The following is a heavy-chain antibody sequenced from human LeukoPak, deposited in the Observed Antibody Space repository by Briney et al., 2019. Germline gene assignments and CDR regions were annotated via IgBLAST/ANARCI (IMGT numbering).Heavy chain of an antibody. J-gene: IGHJ4*02. CDR3: AAEYCGGGFCYTRHSGHDY. CDR2: ISYDGSSE. Sequence: GGSLRLSCAVSGFTFSTYTMHWVRQAPGKGLEWVAVISYDGSSEYYADSVKGRFTVSRDSSRNTLYLQMNSLRDEDTAVYFRAAEYCGGGFCYTRHSGHDYWGQGTLVTVSS. CDR1: GFTFSTYT. V-gene: IGHV3-30*04. D-gene: IGHD2-15*01.